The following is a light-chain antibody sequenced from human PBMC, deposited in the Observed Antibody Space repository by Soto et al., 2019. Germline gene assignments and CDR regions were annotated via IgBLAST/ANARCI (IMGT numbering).Light chain of an antibody. CDR3: LQHNSYPRT. CDR2: AAS. Sequence: DIQMTQSPSSLSASVGDRVTITCRASQGIRNDLFWYQQKPGKAPKRLIYAASTLQSGVPSRFSGSGSGTEFTLTISSLQPEDFATYYCLQHNSYPRTFGQGTKVDNK. J-gene: IGKJ1*01. V-gene: IGKV1-17*01. CDR1: QGIRND.